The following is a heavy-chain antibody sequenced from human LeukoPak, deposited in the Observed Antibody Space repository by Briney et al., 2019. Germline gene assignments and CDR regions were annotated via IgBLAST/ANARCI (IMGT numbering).Heavy chain of an antibody. CDR1: GYTLTELS. CDR2: FDPEDGET. J-gene: IGHJ3*02. Sequence: GASVKVSCKVSGYTLTELSMRWVRQAPGKGLEWMGGFDPEDGETIYAQKFQGRVTITADKSTSTAYMELSSLRSEDTAVYYCARGMGSIAAAGTYAFDIWGQGTMVTVSS. D-gene: IGHD6-13*01. V-gene: IGHV1-24*01. CDR3: ARGMGSIAAAGTYAFDI.